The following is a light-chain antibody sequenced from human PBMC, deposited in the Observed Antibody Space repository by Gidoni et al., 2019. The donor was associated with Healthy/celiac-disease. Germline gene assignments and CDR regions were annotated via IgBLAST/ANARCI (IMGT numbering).Light chain of an antibody. J-gene: IGKJ1*01. V-gene: IGKV4-1*01. CDR3: QQYYSTPRT. Sequence: DIVMTQSPDSLAVSLGERATINCKSSQSVLYSSNNKNYLAWYQQKPGQPPKLLIYWASTRESGVPERFSGSGSGTDFTLTISSLQAEDVAVYYCQQYYSTPRTFGQGTKVEI. CDR2: WAS. CDR1: QSVLYSSNNKNY.